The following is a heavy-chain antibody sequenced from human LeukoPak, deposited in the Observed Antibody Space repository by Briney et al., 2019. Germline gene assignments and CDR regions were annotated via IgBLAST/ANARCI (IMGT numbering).Heavy chain of an antibody. D-gene: IGHD6-19*01. Sequence: GSLRLSCAASGFTFSSYEMNWVRQAPGKGLEWFSYISSGSTIYDADSVKGRFTISRDNAKNSLYLQMNSLRAEDTAVYYCARESIAVAGAPFDYWGQGTLVTVSS. CDR3: ARESIAVAGAPFDY. CDR2: ISSGSTI. CDR1: GFTFSSYE. V-gene: IGHV3-48*03. J-gene: IGHJ4*02.